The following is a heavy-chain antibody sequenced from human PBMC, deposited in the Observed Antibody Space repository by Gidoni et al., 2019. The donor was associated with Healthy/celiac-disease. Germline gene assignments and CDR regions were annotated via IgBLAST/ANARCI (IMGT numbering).Heavy chain of an antibody. CDR1: AFTFSSYW. CDR3: ARGDFLTDFDY. V-gene: IGHV3-74*01. J-gene: IGHJ4*02. D-gene: IGHD2-21*02. Sequence: EVQLVESGGGLVQPGGSLRLSCAAAAFTFSSYWMHWVRQAPGKGLVWVARINSDGSSTSYADSVKGRFTISRDNAKNTLYLQMNSLRAEDTAVYYCARGDFLTDFDYWGQGTLVTVSS. CDR2: INSDGSST.